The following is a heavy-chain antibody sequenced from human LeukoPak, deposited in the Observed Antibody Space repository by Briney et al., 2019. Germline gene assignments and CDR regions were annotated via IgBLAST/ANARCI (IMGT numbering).Heavy chain of an antibody. V-gene: IGHV4-59*01. CDR1: GDSISSYY. Sequence: SETLSLTCTVSGDSISSYYWSWIRQPPGKGLEWIGYVYYSGRTNYNPSLKSRVTISVDTSKNQFSLKLSSVTAADTAVYYCAKVIVGAGFDFWGQGTLVTVSS. CDR2: VYYSGRT. J-gene: IGHJ4*02. CDR3: AKVIVGAGFDF. D-gene: IGHD1-26*01.